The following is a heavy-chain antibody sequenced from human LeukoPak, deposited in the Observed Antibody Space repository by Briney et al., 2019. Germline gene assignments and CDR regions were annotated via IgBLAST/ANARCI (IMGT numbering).Heavy chain of an antibody. Sequence: ASVKVSCKASGYTFTGYYMHWVRQAPGQGLEWMGWINPNSGGTNYAQKFQGRVTMTRDTSISTAYMELSRLRSDDTAVYYCARDRGAAYYDILTGYYPFDYWGQGTLVTVSS. CDR1: GYTFTGYY. J-gene: IGHJ4*02. D-gene: IGHD3-9*01. CDR2: INPNSGGT. V-gene: IGHV1-2*02. CDR3: ARDRGAAYYDILTGYYPFDY.